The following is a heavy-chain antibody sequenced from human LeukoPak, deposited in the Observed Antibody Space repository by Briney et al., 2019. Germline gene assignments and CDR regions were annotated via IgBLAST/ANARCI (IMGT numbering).Heavy chain of an antibody. CDR2: IWYDGSNK. J-gene: IGHJ6*02. CDR1: GFPFRSYG. D-gene: IGHD3-9*01. CDR3: ARAAQLRYSGMDV. V-gene: IGHV3-33*01. Sequence: GSLGLSFAGSGFPFRSYGMHWVRQGPGKGLGGVAVIWYDGSNKYYADSVKGRFTISRDNSKNTLYLQVNSLRAEDTAVYYCARAAQLRYSGMDVWGQGTTVTVSS.